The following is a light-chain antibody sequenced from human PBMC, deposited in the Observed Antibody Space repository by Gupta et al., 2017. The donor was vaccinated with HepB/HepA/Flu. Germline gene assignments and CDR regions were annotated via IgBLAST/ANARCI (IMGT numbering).Light chain of an antibody. CDR3: SSYISSSAYV. CDR2: DVF. V-gene: IGLV2-14*01. Sequence: QSALTQPASVSGSPGQSITISCTGTSSDVGGYNYVSWYQQHPGKVHKLIIYDVFNRPSGISNRFSGSKSGNTASLTISGLQAEDEADYYCSSYISSSAYVFGSGTKVTGL. CDR1: SSDVGGYNY. J-gene: IGLJ1*01.